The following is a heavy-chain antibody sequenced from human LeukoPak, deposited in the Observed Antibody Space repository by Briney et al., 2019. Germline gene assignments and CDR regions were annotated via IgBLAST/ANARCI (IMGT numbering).Heavy chain of an antibody. D-gene: IGHD1-1*01. CDR1: GFSFSSNW. CDR2: IKRDGSQK. V-gene: IGHV3-7*01. J-gene: IGHJ5*02. Sequence: GALRLSCAAPGFSFSSNWMGWVRQAPGKGIEWVAHIKRDGSQKYYLDSVKGRFTISRDNAKNSLYLQMNSLRVEDTAVYYCARLGLEVGGPNWFDPWGQGTLVTVST. CDR3: ARLGLEVGGPNWFDP.